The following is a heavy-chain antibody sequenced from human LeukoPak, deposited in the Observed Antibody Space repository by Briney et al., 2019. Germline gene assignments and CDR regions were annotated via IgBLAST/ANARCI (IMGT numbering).Heavy chain of an antibody. Sequence: GGSLRLSCAASGFTFSSYWMNWARQAPGKGLEWVASINHNGNVNYYVDSVKGRFTISRDNAKNSLYLQTSNLRAEDTAVYFCARGGGLDVWGQGATVTVSS. CDR2: INHNGNVN. D-gene: IGHD3-16*01. J-gene: IGHJ6*02. CDR3: ARGGGLDV. V-gene: IGHV3-7*03. CDR1: GFTFSSYW.